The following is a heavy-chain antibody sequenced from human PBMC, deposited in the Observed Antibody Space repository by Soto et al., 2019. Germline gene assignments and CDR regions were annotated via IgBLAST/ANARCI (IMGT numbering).Heavy chain of an antibody. D-gene: IGHD3-3*01. V-gene: IGHV3-23*01. CDR1: GFTFSSYA. CDR3: AKDITIFGVPPPNDWFDP. CDR2: ISGSGGST. Sequence: GGSMRLSWAASGFTFSSYAMSWVRQDPGKGLEWVSAISGSGGSTYYADSVKGRFTISRDNSKNTLYLQMNSLRAEDTAVYYYAKDITIFGVPPPNDWFDPWGQGTLVTVSS. J-gene: IGHJ5*02.